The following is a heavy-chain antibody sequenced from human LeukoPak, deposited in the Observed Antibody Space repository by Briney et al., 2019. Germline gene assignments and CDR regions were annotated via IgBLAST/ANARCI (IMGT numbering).Heavy chain of an antibody. CDR3: ARSDGWVDY. J-gene: IGHJ4*02. CDR1: GFTFSSYG. V-gene: IGHV3-30*03. Sequence: GGSLRLSCAASGFTFSSYGMHWVRQAPGKGLEWVAVISYDGSNKYYADSVKGRFTISRDNSKNTPYLQMNSLRAEDTAVYYCARSDGWVDYWGQGTLVTVSS. CDR2: ISYDGSNK. D-gene: IGHD5-24*01.